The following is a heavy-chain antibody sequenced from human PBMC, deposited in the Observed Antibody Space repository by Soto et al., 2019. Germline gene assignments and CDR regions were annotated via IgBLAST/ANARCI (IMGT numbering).Heavy chain of an antibody. Sequence: GGSLRLSCAASGFTFSSYSMNWVRQAPGKGLEWASSISSSSSYIYYADSVKGRFTISRDNAKNSLYLQMNSLRAEDTAVYYCASLIVVVPAAIQYYYYGMDVWGQGTTVTVS. CDR2: ISSSSSYI. CDR3: ASLIVVVPAAIQYYYYGMDV. CDR1: GFTFSSYS. D-gene: IGHD2-2*02. V-gene: IGHV3-21*01. J-gene: IGHJ6*02.